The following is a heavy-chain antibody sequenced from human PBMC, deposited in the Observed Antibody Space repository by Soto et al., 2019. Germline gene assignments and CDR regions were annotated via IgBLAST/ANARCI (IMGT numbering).Heavy chain of an antibody. J-gene: IGHJ5*02. Sequence: QVQLVQSGAEVKKPGASVKVSCKASGYTFTGYYMHWVRQAPGQGLEWMGWINPNSGGTNYAQKVQGRVTMTTDTSINTAYMELSRLRSDETAVYYCSRDIVGYCSSTSCYSNWFDPWGQGTLVTVSS. D-gene: IGHD2-2*02. CDR1: GYTFTGYY. CDR2: INPNSGGT. CDR3: SRDIVGYCSSTSCYSNWFDP. V-gene: IGHV1-2*02.